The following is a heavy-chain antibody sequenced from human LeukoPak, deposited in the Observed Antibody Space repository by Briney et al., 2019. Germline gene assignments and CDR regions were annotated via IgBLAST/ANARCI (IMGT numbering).Heavy chain of an antibody. Sequence: GGSLRLSCAASGFIFSSYAMHWVRQAPGKGLEWVAVISYDGSNKYYADSVKGRFTISRDNSKNTLYLQMNSLRAEDTAVYYCARDGYYYDSSGYYYIDYWGQGTLVTVSS. CDR1: GFIFSSYA. CDR2: ISYDGSNK. J-gene: IGHJ4*02. V-gene: IGHV3-30-3*01. D-gene: IGHD3-22*01. CDR3: ARDGYYYDSSGYYYIDY.